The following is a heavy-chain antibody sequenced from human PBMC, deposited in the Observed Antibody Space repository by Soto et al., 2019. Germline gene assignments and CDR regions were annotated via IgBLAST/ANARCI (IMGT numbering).Heavy chain of an antibody. CDR3: TREGGSIAAAGPYYFDY. V-gene: IGHV3-49*05. J-gene: IGHJ4*02. CDR1: GFTFGDYA. D-gene: IGHD6-13*01. Sequence: EVQLVESGGGLVKPGRSLRLSCTASGFTFGDYAMSWFRQAPGKGLEWVGFIRSKAYGGTTEYAASVKGRLTISRDDSKSIAYLQMNSLKTEDTAVYYCTREGGSIAAAGPYYFDYWGQGTLVTVSS. CDR2: IRSKAYGGTT.